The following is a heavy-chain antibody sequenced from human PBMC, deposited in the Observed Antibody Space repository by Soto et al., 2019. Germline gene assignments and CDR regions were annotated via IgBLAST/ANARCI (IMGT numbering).Heavy chain of an antibody. D-gene: IGHD6-19*01. CDR3: ARDLGYSSGWYYFDF. CDR1: GYRFTSYG. V-gene: IGHV1-18*01. CDR2: ISAYNGNT. J-gene: IGHJ4*02. Sequence: ASVKVSCKASGYRFTSYGISWVRQAPGQGLEWMGWISAYNGNTNYAQKLQGRVTMTTDTSTSTAYMEVRSLRSDDTAVYYCARDLGYSSGWYYFDFWGQGTLVTVS.